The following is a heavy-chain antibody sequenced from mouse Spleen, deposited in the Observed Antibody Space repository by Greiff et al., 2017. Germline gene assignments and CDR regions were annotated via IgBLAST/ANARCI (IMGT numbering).Heavy chain of an antibody. CDR2: INSNGGST. Sequence: EVMLVESGGGLVQPGGSLKLSCAASGFTFSSYGMSWVRQTPDKRLELVATINSNGGSTYYPDSVKGRFTISRDNAKNTLYLQMSSLKSEDTAMYYCATTVVGYFDVWGAGTTVTVSS. CDR1: GFTFSSYG. D-gene: IGHD1-1*01. V-gene: IGHV5-6-3*01. J-gene: IGHJ1*01. CDR3: ATTVVGYFDV.